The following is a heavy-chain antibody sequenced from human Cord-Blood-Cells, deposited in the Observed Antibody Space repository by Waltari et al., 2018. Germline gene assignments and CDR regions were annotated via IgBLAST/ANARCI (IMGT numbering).Heavy chain of an antibody. J-gene: IGHJ6*02. CDR1: GFTFSNAW. V-gene: IGHV3-15*01. CDR2: NKSKTDGGTT. Sequence: EVQLVESGGGLVKPGGSLRLSCAASGFTFSNAWMSWVRQAPGKGLEWVGRNKSKTDGGTTDYAAPVKGRFTISREDSKNTLYLQMNSLKTEDTAVYYVRYYYYGMDVWGQGTTVTVSS. CDR3: RYYYYGMDV.